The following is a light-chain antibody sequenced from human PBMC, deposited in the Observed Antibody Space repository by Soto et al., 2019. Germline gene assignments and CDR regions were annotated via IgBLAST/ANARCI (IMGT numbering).Light chain of an antibody. CDR1: QSVGSN. J-gene: IGKJ4*01. CDR2: ASS. CDR3: QQYGDWPLT. V-gene: IGKV3-15*01. Sequence: EIVLTQSPATLSVSPGERATLSCRASQSVGSNFAWYQQKPDQAPRLLIFASSTRATGVPARFSGSGSGTEFTLTISSLQSEDFAVYYCQQYGDWPLTFGGGAKVEIE.